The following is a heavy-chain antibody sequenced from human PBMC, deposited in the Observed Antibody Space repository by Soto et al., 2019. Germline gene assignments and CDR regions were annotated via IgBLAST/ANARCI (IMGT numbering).Heavy chain of an antibody. CDR3: AREIVVVPAVIEWFDP. Sequence: SVKVSCKASGYTFTSYGISWVRQAPGQGLEWMGWISAYNGNTNYAQKLQGRVTMTTDTSTSTAYMELRSLRSDDTAVYYCAREIVVVPAVIEWFDPWGQGTLVTVSS. CDR1: GYTFTSYG. D-gene: IGHD2-2*02. V-gene: IGHV1-18*04. J-gene: IGHJ5*02. CDR2: ISAYNGNT.